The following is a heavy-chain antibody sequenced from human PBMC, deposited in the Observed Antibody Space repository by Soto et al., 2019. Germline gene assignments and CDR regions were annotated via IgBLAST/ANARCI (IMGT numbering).Heavy chain of an antibody. V-gene: IGHV3-53*01. Sequence: PGGSLRFSCAASGFAVSSNYMTWVRQAPGKGLEWVSILHTDLTSFYADSVKGRFAISRDNSKNTLYLQMNSLRVEDTALYYCVRDRLAAETYYYDYWGRGTQVTVSS. CDR1: GFAVSSNY. CDR3: VRDRLAAETYYYDY. CDR2: LHTDLTS. D-gene: IGHD6-13*01. J-gene: IGHJ4*02.